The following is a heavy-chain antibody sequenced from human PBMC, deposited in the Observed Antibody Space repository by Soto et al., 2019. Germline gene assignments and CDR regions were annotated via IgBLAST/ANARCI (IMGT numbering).Heavy chain of an antibody. J-gene: IGHJ4*02. CDR1: GFTFSNFW. V-gene: IGHV3-74*01. D-gene: IGHD5-18*01. CDR3: ATLNSFGSDY. CDR2: IYSDGSGT. Sequence: GSLRLSCAASGFTFSNFWMHWVRQAPGKGLVWVSRIYSDGSGTTYADSVKGRFTISRDNAKSTLYLQMNSLRAEDTAVYYCATLNSFGSDYWGRGTLVTGS.